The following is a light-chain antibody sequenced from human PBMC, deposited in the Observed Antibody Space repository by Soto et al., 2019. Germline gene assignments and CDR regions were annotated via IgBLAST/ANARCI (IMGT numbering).Light chain of an antibody. V-gene: IGKV1-5*01. J-gene: IGKJ1*01. CDR1: QSISSW. Sequence: IQMTQSPSSRSASVIDIVSITVLASQSISSWLARYQQKPGKAPKLLIYDASSLESGVPSRFSGSGSGTEFTLTISSLQPDDFATYYCQQYNSYSRTFGQGTKVDIK. CDR3: QQYNSYSRT. CDR2: DAS.